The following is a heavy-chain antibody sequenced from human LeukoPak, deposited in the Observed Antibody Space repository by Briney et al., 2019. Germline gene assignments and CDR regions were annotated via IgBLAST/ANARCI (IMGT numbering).Heavy chain of an antibody. D-gene: IGHD2-2*02. V-gene: IGHV3-74*01. CDR3: TRTYCSSTSCYTELFDP. J-gene: IGHJ5*02. CDR2: INSDGSET. Sequence: GGSLRLSCAASGFTFSTYWMHWVRQTPGKGLLWVSRINSDGSETTYADSVKGRFTISRDNAKNTLYLQMNSLRAEDTAVYYCTRTYCSSTSCYTELFDPWGQGTLVTVSS. CDR1: GFTFSTYW.